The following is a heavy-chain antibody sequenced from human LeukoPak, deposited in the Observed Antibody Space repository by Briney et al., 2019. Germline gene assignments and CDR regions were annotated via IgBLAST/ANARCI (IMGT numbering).Heavy chain of an antibody. J-gene: IGHJ4*02. CDR3: VRFVSLGY. V-gene: IGHV3-7*05. D-gene: IGHD3-16*02. CDR1: GFTFSSSW. Sequence: PGGSLRLSCAPSGFTFSSSWMSWVRQAPGKGLEWVANIKQDGGETNYVDSVKGRFTISRDNAKNSLYLQMNSLRAEDTAVYYCVRFVSLGYWGQGMLVTVSS. CDR2: IKQDGGET.